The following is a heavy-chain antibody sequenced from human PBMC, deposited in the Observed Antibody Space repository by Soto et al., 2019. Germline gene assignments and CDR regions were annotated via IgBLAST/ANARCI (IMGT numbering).Heavy chain of an antibody. CDR2: IYWDDDK. Sequence: SGPTLVNPTQTLTLTCTFSWFSLSSSGEGVGWIRQPPGKALEWLALIYWDDDKRYSPSLKNRLSISRDTSKSQVVLSMTNMDPADTATYYCAHRKKTITVASYFDYWGQGTLVTVST. D-gene: IGHD1-20*01. CDR1: WFSLSSSGEG. V-gene: IGHV2-5*02. CDR3: AHRKKTITVASYFDY. J-gene: IGHJ4*02.